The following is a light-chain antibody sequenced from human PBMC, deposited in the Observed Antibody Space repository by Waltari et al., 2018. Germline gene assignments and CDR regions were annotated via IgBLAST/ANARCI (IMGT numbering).Light chain of an antibody. CDR2: AGS. CDR1: SSDVGNYNL. Sequence: QSALTQPASVSGSPGQSITISCTGTSSDVGNYNLVSWYQQHPGKAPKLMISAGSKRPSGVSSRWSGSKACNTASLTISGLQAEDEADYYCCSYAGSSTYVFGTGTKVTVL. CDR3: CSYAGSSTYV. J-gene: IGLJ1*01. V-gene: IGLV2-23*01.